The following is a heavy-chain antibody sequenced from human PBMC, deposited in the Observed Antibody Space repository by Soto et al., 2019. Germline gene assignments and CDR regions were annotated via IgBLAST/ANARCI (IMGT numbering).Heavy chain of an antibody. D-gene: IGHD2-21*02. CDR1: GGSISSGDYY. J-gene: IGHJ4*02. V-gene: IGHV4-30-4*01. CDR2: IYYSGST. Sequence: SETLSLTCTVSGGSISSGDYYWSWIRQPPGKGPEWIGYIYYSGSTYYNPSLKSRVTISVDTSKNQFSLKLSSVTAADTAVYYCAARDRGVVTAFDYWGQGTLVTVSS. CDR3: AARDRGVVTAFDY.